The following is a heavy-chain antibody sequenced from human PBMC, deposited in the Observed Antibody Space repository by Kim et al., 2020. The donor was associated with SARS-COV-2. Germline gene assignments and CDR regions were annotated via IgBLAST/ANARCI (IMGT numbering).Heavy chain of an antibody. V-gene: IGHV3-23*01. CDR2: ISGSGGST. J-gene: IGHJ6*02. CDR1: GFTFSSYA. Sequence: GGSLRHSCAASGFTFSSYAMSWVRQAPGKGLEWVSAISGSGGSTYYADSVKGRFTISRDNSKNTLYLQMNSLRAEDTAVYYCAKMGPPWIYIAALLTGGMDVWGQGTTVTVSS. CDR3: AKMGPPWIYIAALLTGGMDV. D-gene: IGHD6-13*01.